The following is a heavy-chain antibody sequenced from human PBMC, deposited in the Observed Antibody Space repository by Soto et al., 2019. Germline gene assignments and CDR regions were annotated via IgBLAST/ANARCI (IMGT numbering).Heavy chain of an antibody. V-gene: IGHV1-3*01. D-gene: IGHD2-15*01. CDR1: GYTFTSYA. CDR2: INAGNGNT. Sequence: GASVKVSCKASGYTFTSYAMHWVRQAPGQRLEWMGWINAGNGNTKCSQKFRDRVTITRDTSASTAYMELSSLRSEDTAVYYCARGESVVGDYWGQGTLVTVSS. J-gene: IGHJ4*02. CDR3: ARGESVVGDY.